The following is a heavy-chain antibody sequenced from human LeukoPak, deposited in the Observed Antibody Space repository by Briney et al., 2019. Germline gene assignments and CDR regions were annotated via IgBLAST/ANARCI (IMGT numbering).Heavy chain of an antibody. D-gene: IGHD6-19*01. Sequence: GGSLRLSCAASGFTFSSYSMNWVRQAPGKGLEWVSSISSSSSSYIYYADSVKGRFTISRDNAKNSLYLQMNSLRAEDTAVYYCARVGGGGAVVTSRGHVIDYWGQGTLVTVSS. CDR2: ISSSSSSYI. J-gene: IGHJ4*02. CDR3: ARVGGGGAVVTSRGHVIDY. CDR1: GFTFSSYS. V-gene: IGHV3-21*01.